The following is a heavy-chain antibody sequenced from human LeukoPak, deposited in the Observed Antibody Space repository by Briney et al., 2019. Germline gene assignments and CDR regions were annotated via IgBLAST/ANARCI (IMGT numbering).Heavy chain of an antibody. J-gene: IGHJ6*03. V-gene: IGHV4-39*01. D-gene: IGHD3-22*01. CDR3: ARQADSSGYYYGYYYYMDV. CDR2: IYYSGST. Sequence: KASETLSLTCTVSGGSISSSSYYWGWIRQPPGKGLEWIGSIYYSGSTYYNPSLKSRVTISVDTSKNQFSLKLSSVTAADTAVYYCARQADSSGYYYGYYYYMDVWGKGNHGHRLL. CDR1: GGSISSSSYY.